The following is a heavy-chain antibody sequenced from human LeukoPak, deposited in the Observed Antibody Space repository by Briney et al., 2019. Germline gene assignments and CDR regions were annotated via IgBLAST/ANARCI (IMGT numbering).Heavy chain of an antibody. D-gene: IGHD3-9*01. CDR2: ITWNSGSI. J-gene: IGHJ3*02. CDR1: GFTFDAYA. V-gene: IGHV3-9*01. Sequence: GRSLRLSCAASGFTFDAYAMHWVRQAPGKGLEWVSGITWNSGSIGYADSVKGRFTISRDNAKNSLYLQMNSLRAEDTALYYCAKILTGYRNDAFDIWGQGTMVTVSS. CDR3: AKILTGYRNDAFDI.